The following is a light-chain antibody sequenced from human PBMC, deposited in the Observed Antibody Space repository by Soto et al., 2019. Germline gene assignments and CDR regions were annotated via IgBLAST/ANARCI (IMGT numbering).Light chain of an antibody. J-gene: IGLJ1*01. CDR1: SSDVGGYNY. CDR3: SSYAGSNNPSWV. Sequence: QSALTQPPSASGSPGQSVTISCTGTSSDVGGYNYVSWYQQHPGKAPKLMIYEVSKRPSGVPDRFSGSKSGNTASLTVSGLQAEDEADYYCSSYAGSNNPSWVVGTGTKLTVL. CDR2: EVS. V-gene: IGLV2-8*01.